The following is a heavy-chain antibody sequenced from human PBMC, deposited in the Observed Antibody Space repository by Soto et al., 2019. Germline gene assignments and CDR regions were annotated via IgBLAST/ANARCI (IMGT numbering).Heavy chain of an antibody. J-gene: IGHJ5*02. Sequence: AGGSLRLSCAASGFTFSSYSMNWVRQAPGKGLEWVSSISSSSSYIYYADSVKGRFTISRDNAQNSLYLQMNSLRADDTAVYYCARDLVQTYSSSFLRRGYYGSGRQWFDPWGQGTLVTVS. CDR2: ISSSSSYI. CDR1: GFTFSSYS. D-gene: IGHD3-10*01. V-gene: IGHV3-21*01. CDR3: ARDLVQTYSSSFLRRGYYGSGRQWFDP.